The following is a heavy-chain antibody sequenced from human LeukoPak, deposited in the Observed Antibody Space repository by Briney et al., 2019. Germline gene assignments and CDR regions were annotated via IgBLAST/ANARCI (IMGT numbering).Heavy chain of an antibody. Sequence: PGRSLRLSCAASGFTFSSYGMHWVRQAPGKGLEWVAVISYDGSNKYYADSVKGRFTISRDNSKNTLYLQMNSLRAEDTAVYYCAKDPYRYQLSNNWFDPWGQGTLVTVSS. CDR2: ISYDGSNK. CDR3: AKDPYRYQLSNNWFDP. V-gene: IGHV3-30*18. CDR1: GFTFSSYG. J-gene: IGHJ5*02. D-gene: IGHD2-2*01.